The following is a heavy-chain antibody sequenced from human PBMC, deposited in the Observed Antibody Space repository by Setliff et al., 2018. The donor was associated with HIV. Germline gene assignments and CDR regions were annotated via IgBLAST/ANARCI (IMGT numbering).Heavy chain of an antibody. CDR1: GHTFINYY. D-gene: IGHD1-26*01. Sequence: ASVKVSCKAPGHTFINYYIHWVRQAPGQGLEWMGIIYSGGGSTNYAQKFQGRITMTSDTSTSTVYMELRSLRSDDTAVYYCARASWEWEPSAEYFQHWGQGTLVTVS. CDR3: ARASWEWEPSAEYFQH. J-gene: IGHJ1*01. V-gene: IGHV1-46*01. CDR2: IYSGGGST.